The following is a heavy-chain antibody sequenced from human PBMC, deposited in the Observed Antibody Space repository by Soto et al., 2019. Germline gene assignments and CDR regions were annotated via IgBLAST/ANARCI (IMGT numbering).Heavy chain of an antibody. Sequence: QVQLQPWGAGLLTPSETLSLTCAGYGGSFSPDYWSWIRQPPGQGLEWIGEINPTGGTNYNPSLKRRVTISVATSKNQFSLKLSSVTAADTSGYYCALVLAARASRDFDYWGQGTLVTVSS. V-gene: IGHV4-34*01. CDR3: ALVLAARASRDFDY. CDR2: INPTGGT. D-gene: IGHD6-6*01. CDR1: GGSFSPDY. J-gene: IGHJ4*02.